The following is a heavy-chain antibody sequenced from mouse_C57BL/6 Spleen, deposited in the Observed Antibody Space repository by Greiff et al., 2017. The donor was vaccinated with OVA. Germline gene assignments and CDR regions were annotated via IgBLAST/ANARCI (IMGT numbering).Heavy chain of an antibody. CDR1: GFTFSNYW. CDR3: TEGGYGSSPLDY. V-gene: IGHV6-3*01. CDR2: IRLKSDNYAT. J-gene: IGHJ2*01. D-gene: IGHD1-1*01. Sequence: EVKVEESGGGLVQPGGSMKLSCVASGFTFSNYWMNWVRQSPEKGLEWVAQIRLKSDNYATHYAESVKGRFTISRDDSKSSVYLQMNNLRAEDTGIYYCTEGGYGSSPLDYWGQGTTLTVSS.